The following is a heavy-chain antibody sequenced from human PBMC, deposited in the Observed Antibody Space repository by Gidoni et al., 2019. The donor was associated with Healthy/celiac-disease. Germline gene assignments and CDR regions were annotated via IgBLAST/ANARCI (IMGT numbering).Heavy chain of an antibody. J-gene: IGHJ4*02. V-gene: IGHV3-15*07. D-gene: IGHD1-26*01. Sequence: EVQLVESGGGLVTPGGSLSLSCAASGFTCSNAWMNCVRQAPGKGLEWVGRNKSKTDGGTTDYAAPVKGRFTISRDDSKNTLYLQMNSLKTEDTAVYYCTTDPRGSGSQNTRTRSGSYNYWGQGTLVTVSP. CDR1: GFTCSNAW. CDR2: NKSKTDGGTT. CDR3: TTDPRGSGSQNTRTRSGSYNY.